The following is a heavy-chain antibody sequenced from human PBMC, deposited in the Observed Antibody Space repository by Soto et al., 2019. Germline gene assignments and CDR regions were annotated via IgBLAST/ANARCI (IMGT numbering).Heavy chain of an antibody. D-gene: IGHD5-18*01. CDR1: GGTFSSYA. J-gene: IGHJ4*02. V-gene: IGHV1-69*01. CDR3: ARDAGYSYVHSLDY. Sequence: QVQLVQSGAEVKKPGSSVKVSCKASGGTFSSYAISWVRQAPGQGLEWMGGIIPIFGTANYAQKFQGRVTITADESTSTAYMELSSLRPEDTAVYYCARDAGYSYVHSLDYWGQGTLVTVSS. CDR2: IIPIFGTA.